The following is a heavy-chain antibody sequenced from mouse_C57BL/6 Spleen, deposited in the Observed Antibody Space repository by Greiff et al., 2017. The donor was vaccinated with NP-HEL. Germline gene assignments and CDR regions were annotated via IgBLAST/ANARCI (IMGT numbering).Heavy chain of an antibody. J-gene: IGHJ4*01. CDR3: AYGSSAYYAMDY. V-gene: IGHV1-64*01. D-gene: IGHD1-1*01. CDR2: IHPNSGST. CDR1: GYTFTSYW. Sequence: QVQLQQPGAELVKPGASVKLSCKASGYTFTSYWMHWVKQRPGQGLEWIGMIHPNSGSTNYNEKFKSKATLTVDKSSSTAYMQLSSLTSEDSAVYYCAYGSSAYYAMDYWGQGTSVTFSS.